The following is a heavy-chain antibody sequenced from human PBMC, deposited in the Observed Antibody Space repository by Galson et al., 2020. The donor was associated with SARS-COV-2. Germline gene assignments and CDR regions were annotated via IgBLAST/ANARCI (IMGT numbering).Heavy chain of an antibody. Sequence: SETLSLTCTVSDDSISSYYWSWIRQPPGKGLEWIGYIYYSGSTNYNPSLKSRVIISVDTSKNQFSLKLSSVTAADTAVYYCARGLNGGYSYNWFDPWGQGTLVTASS. J-gene: IGHJ5*02. CDR3: ARGLNGGYSYNWFDP. D-gene: IGHD2-21*02. V-gene: IGHV4-59*01. CDR2: IYYSGST. CDR1: DDSISSYY.